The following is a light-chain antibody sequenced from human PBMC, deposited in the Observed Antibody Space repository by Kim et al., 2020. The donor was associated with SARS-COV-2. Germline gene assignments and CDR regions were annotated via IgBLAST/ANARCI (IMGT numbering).Light chain of an antibody. Sequence: QSVLTQPPSASGTPGQRVTISCSGSNSNIGSNSVCWYHHLPGTAPKLLIFGNNRRPSGVPDRFSGSRSGTSASLVISGLRSEDEGIYYCAAWDDNLGGLEVFGGGTQLTVL. CDR1: NSNIGSNS. CDR3: AAWDDNLGGLEV. V-gene: IGLV1-47*01. CDR2: GNN. J-gene: IGLJ3*02.